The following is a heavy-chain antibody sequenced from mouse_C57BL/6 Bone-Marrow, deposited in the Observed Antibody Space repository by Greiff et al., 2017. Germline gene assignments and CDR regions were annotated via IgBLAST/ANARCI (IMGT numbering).Heavy chain of an antibody. CDR2: IYPSDSET. Sequence: VQLQQPGAELVRPGSSVKLSCKASGYTFTSYWMDWVKQRPGQGLEWIGNIYPSDSETHYNQKFKDKATLTVDKSSSTAYMQLSSLTSEDSAVYYCARAGSWDVFDYWGQGTTLTVSS. J-gene: IGHJ2*01. CDR1: GYTFTSYW. CDR3: ARAGSWDVFDY. V-gene: IGHV1-61*01. D-gene: IGHD1-1*02.